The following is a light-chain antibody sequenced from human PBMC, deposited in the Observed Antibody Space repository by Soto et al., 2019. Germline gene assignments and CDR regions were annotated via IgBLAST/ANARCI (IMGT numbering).Light chain of an antibody. CDR2: DAS. Sequence: EIVMPQSPATLSVSPGERATLSCRASQSVSSNVAWYQQKPGQAPSLLIYDASNRATGIPARFSGSGSGTDFTLTINSLQSEDFAVYYCQQYNNWPRTFGQGTKVDIK. V-gene: IGKV3D-15*01. J-gene: IGKJ1*01. CDR3: QQYNNWPRT. CDR1: QSVSSN.